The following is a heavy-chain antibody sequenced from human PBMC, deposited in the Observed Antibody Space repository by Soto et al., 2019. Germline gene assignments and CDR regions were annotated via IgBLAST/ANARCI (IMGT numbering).Heavy chain of an antibody. CDR2: IYSGGST. D-gene: IGHD3-22*01. Sequence: EVQLVESGGGLVQPGGSLRLSCAASGFTVSSNYMSWVSQAPGKGLEWVSVIYSGGSTYYADSVKGRFTISRDNSKNTLYLQMNSLRAEDTAVYYCARDSDYYDSSGYNNWFDPWGQGTLVTVSS. CDR3: ARDSDYYDSSGYNNWFDP. J-gene: IGHJ5*02. CDR1: GFTVSSNY. V-gene: IGHV3-66*01.